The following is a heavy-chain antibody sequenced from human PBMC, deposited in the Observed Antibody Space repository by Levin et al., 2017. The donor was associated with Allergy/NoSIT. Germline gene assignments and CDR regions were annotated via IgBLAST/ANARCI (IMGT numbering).Heavy chain of an antibody. CDR2: ISDYNGKT. CDR3: GRDIVVEPGVAYYYNGMDV. J-gene: IGHJ6*02. D-gene: IGHD2-2*01. V-gene: IGHV1-18*01. Sequence: GASVKVSCKASGYSFSDHGISWVRQAPGQGLEWMGWISDYNGKTDYAEKFQGRLRMTTDRSTNTAYMELRSLRSDDTAVYYCGRDIVVEPGVAYYYNGMDVWGQGTTVIVSS. CDR1: GYSFSDHG.